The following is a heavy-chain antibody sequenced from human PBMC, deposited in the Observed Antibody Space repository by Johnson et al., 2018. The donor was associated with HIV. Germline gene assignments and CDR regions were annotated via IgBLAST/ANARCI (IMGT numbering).Heavy chain of an antibody. Sequence: VQVVECGGGLIQPGGSLRLSCAASGFTFSSYGMHWVRQAPGKGLEWVAFIRYDGTNKYYADSVTGRVTISRDNSKKKLYLQMNSLRAEDTAVYYCARGIGSSWPLDAFDIWGQGTMVTVSS. V-gene: IGHV3-30*02. J-gene: IGHJ3*02. CDR1: GFTFSSYG. CDR2: IRYDGTNK. CDR3: ARGIGSSWPLDAFDI. D-gene: IGHD6-13*01.